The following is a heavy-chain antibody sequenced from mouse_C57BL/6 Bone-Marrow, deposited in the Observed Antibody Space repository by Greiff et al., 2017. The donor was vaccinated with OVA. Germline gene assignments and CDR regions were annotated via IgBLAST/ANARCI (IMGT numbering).Heavy chain of an antibody. V-gene: IGHV8-8*01. CDR3: ARPFRPYAMDY. J-gene: IGHJ4*01. CDR1: GFSLSTFGMG. CDR2: IWWDVDK. Sequence: QVTLKASGPGILQPSQTLSLTCSFSGFSLSTFGMGVGWIRQPSGKGLEWLAHIWWDVDKYYNPALKSRLTISKDTSKNQVLLKVANVDTADTATNYCARPFRPYAMDYWGQGTSVTVAS.